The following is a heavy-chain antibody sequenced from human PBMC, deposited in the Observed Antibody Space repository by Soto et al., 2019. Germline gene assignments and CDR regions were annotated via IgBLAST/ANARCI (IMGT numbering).Heavy chain of an antibody. CDR2: IMPIFRTP. CDR1: GGTFSTSA. J-gene: IGHJ6*02. CDR3: ARDKDRQQLGGNYYYMLDV. D-gene: IGHD3-3*02. Sequence: QVQLEQSGAEVKKPGSSVQVSCKDSGGTFSTSAISWVRKAPGQGLEWMGGIMPIFRTPDYAQKFQGRVTITADESTSTAYMELSGLRSDDTAVYYCARDKDRQQLGGNYYYMLDVWGQGTTVTVSS. V-gene: IGHV1-69*13.